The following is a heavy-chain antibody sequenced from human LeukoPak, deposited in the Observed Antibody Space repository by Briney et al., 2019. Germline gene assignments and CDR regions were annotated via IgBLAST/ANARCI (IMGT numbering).Heavy chain of an antibody. CDR1: GFTFSSYS. CDR2: ISSSSSYI. CDR3: ARDVRGDYYDFWSGYYYFDY. J-gene: IGHJ4*02. D-gene: IGHD3-3*01. V-gene: IGHV3-21*01. Sequence: PGGSLRLSCAASGFTFSSYSMNWVRQAPGKGLEWVSSISSSSSYIYYADSVKGRFTISRDNAKNSLYLQMNSLRAEDTAVYYCARDVRGDYYDFWSGYYYFDYWGQGTLVTVSS.